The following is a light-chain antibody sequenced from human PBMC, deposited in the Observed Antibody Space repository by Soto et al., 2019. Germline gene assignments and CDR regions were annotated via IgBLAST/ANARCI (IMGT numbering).Light chain of an antibody. CDR1: SGHSSYA. V-gene: IGLV4-69*01. CDR2: VNSDGSH. Sequence: QLVLTQSPSASASLGASVKLTCTLSSGHSSYAIAWHQQQPEKRPRYLMKVNSDGSHSKGDGIPDRFSGSSSGAERYLTISSLQSEDEADYYCQTWGTGIAVFGGGTQLTVL. J-gene: IGLJ7*01. CDR3: QTWGTGIAV.